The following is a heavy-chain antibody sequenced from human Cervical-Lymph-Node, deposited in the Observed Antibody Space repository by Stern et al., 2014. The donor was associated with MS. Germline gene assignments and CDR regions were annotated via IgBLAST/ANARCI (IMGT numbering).Heavy chain of an antibody. Sequence: VHLVESGGGVVQPGRSLRLSCAASGFTFSNYGMHWVRQAPGKGLEWVAVTSYDENYRYYADSVKGRFTISRDNSKNTLYLQMNSLRAEDTAVYYCAKDYRGWYEGIDYWGQGALVTVSS. CDR1: GFTFSNYG. CDR3: AKDYRGWYEGIDY. D-gene: IGHD6-19*01. V-gene: IGHV3-30*18. CDR2: TSYDENYR. J-gene: IGHJ4*02.